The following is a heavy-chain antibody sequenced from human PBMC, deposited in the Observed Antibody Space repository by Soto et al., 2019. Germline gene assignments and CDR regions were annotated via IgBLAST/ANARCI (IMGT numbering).Heavy chain of an antibody. Sequence: QVHLVQSGAEVKKPGASVKVSCKASGYTFTSYGITWVRPAPGQGLEWMGWISAHNGNTDYAQQLQGRVIVTRDTSTSTAYMQLRSLISDDTAVYYCARGRYGDYWGQGALVTVSS. V-gene: IGHV1-18*01. J-gene: IGHJ4*02. CDR1: GYTFTSYG. D-gene: IGHD1-1*01. CDR2: ISAHNGNT. CDR3: ARGRYGDY.